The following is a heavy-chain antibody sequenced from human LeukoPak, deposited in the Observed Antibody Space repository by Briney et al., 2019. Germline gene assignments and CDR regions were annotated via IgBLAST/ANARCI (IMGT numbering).Heavy chain of an antibody. Sequence: ASVKVSCKASGYTFTNYYMHWVRQAPGQGLEWMGVINPSGGSTNYAQKFQGRVTMTRDTSTSTVYMELSSLRSEDTAVYYCAAGPYDFWSGSAYGMDVWGQGTTVTVSS. V-gene: IGHV1-46*01. J-gene: IGHJ6*02. D-gene: IGHD3-3*01. CDR3: AAGPYDFWSGSAYGMDV. CDR2: INPSGGST. CDR1: GYTFTNYY.